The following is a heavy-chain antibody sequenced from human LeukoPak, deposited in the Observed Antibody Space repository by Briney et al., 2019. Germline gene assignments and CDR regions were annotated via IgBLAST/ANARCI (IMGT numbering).Heavy chain of an antibody. CDR2: IYYSGST. Sequence: LETLSLTCTVSGGSISSYYWSWIRQPPGKGLEWIGYIYYSGSTNYNPSLKSRVTISVDTSKNQFSLKLSSVTAADTAVYYCARWAYSSSWSHFDYWGQGTLVTVSS. D-gene: IGHD6-13*01. CDR3: ARWAYSSSWSHFDY. CDR1: GGSISSYY. J-gene: IGHJ4*02. V-gene: IGHV4-59*01.